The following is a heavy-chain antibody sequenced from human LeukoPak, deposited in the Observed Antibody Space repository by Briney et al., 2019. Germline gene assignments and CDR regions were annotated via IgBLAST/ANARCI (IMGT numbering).Heavy chain of an antibody. D-gene: IGHD6-13*01. CDR1: GGSISSYY. CDR2: IYTSGIT. CDR3: ARGASSSWYPTGLDWRPKLKWYFDL. V-gene: IGHV4-4*07. J-gene: IGHJ2*01. Sequence: SETLSLTCTVSGGSISSYYWSWIRQPTGKGLEWIGRIYTSGITHYNPSLKSRVTMSVDTSKNQFSLKLSSVTAADTAVYYCARGASSSWYPTGLDWRPKLKWYFDLWGRGTLVTVSS.